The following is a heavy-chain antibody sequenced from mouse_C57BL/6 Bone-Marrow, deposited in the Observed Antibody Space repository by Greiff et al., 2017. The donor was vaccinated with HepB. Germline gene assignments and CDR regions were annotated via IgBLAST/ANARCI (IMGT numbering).Heavy chain of an antibody. Sequence: VHVKQSGPELVKPGASVKIPCKASGYTFTDYNMDWVKLSHGKSLEWIGDINPNNGGTIYNQKFKGKATLTVDKSSSTAYMELRSLTSEDTAVYYCARYLWYFDVWGTGTTVTVSS. CDR1: GYTFTDYN. CDR3: ARYLWYFDV. D-gene: IGHD2-12*01. V-gene: IGHV1-18*01. CDR2: INPNNGGT. J-gene: IGHJ1*03.